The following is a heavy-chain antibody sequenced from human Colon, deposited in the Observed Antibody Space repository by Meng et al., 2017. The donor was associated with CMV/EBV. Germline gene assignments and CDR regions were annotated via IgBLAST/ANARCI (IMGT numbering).Heavy chain of an antibody. J-gene: IGHJ3*01. CDR1: GYTFTGYH. CDR2: INPKTGGT. Sequence: ASVKVSCKASGYTFTGYHMHWVRQAPGQGLEWMGWINPKTGGTNYAQKFQGRVTMTRDTSISTAYMEVTRLTSDDTAMYYCARVDSDTSGYYGPDFWGQGTMVTVSS. CDR3: ARVDSDTSGYYGPDF. D-gene: IGHD3-22*01. V-gene: IGHV1-2*02.